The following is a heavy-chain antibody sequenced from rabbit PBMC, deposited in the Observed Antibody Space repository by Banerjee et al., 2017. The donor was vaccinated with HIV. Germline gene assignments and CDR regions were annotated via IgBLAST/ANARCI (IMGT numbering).Heavy chain of an antibody. V-gene: IGHV1S45*01. CDR3: ASDIRGYGGFNL. D-gene: IGHD1-1*01. CDR1: GFSFSGSSY. Sequence: QQQLEESGGGLVKPGGTLTLTCTASGFSFSGSSYMCWVRQAPGKGLEWIACIDAGSSGFTYFASWAKGRFTISKTSSTTVTLQMTSLTAADTATYFCASDIRGYGGFNLWGPGTLVTVS. J-gene: IGHJ4*01. CDR2: IDAGSSGFT.